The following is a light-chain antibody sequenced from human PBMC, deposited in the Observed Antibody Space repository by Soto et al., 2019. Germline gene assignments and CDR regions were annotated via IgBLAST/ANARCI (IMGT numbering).Light chain of an antibody. CDR2: CND. Sequence: QSVLTQPPSASGTPGQRVTISCSGSSSNIGTNYVYWYKQLPGTAPKLLIYCNDQRPSGVPDRLSGSKSGTSASLAISGLRSEDEADYYCATRDNSLSRWVFGGRTKVTVL. CDR3: ATRDNSLSRWV. V-gene: IGLV1-47*02. CDR1: SSNIGTNY. J-gene: IGLJ3*02.